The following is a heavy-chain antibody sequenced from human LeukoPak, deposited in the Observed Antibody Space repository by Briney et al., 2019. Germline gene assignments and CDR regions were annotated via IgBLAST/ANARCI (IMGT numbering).Heavy chain of an antibody. Sequence: PGGSLRLSCAASGFTFSSYSMNWVRQAPGKGLEWVSSISSSSSYIYYADPVKGRFTISRDNAKNSLYLQMNSLRAEDTAVYYCARDLVVAATLGIDYWGQGTLVTVSS. J-gene: IGHJ4*02. V-gene: IGHV3-21*01. CDR2: ISSSSSYI. D-gene: IGHD2-15*01. CDR3: ARDLVVAATLGIDY. CDR1: GFTFSSYS.